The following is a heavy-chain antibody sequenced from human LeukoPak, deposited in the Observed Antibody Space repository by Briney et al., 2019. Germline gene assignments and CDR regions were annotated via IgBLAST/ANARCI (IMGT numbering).Heavy chain of an antibody. Sequence: ASVKVSCKASGYTFTSYGISWVRQAPGQGLEWMGWISAYNGNTNYAQKLQGRVTMTTDTSTSTAYMELRSLRSDDTAVYYCARDGGLLGFGELLTGDYWGQGTLVTVSS. J-gene: IGHJ4*02. CDR1: GYTFTSYG. V-gene: IGHV1-18*01. D-gene: IGHD3-10*01. CDR3: ARDGGLLGFGELLTGDY. CDR2: ISAYNGNT.